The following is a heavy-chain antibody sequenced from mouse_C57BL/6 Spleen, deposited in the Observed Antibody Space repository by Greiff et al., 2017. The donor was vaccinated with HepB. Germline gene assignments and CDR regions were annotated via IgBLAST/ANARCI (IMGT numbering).Heavy chain of an antibody. CDR3: ARGGSYDGYFFDY. J-gene: IGHJ2*01. D-gene: IGHD2-3*01. CDR1: GYTFTSYW. Sequence: VQLQQSGAELVRPGSSVKLSCKASGYTFTSYWMHWVKQRPIQGLEWIGNIDPSDSETHYNQKFKDKATLTVDKSSSTAYMQLSSLTSEDAAVYYCARGGSYDGYFFDYWGQGTTLTVSS. CDR2: IDPSDSET. V-gene: IGHV1-52*01.